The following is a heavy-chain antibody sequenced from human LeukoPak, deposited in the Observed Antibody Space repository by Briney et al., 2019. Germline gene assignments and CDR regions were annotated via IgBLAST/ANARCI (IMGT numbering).Heavy chain of an antibody. Sequence: GASVKVSCKASVYTFTNFDINWVRQATGQGLEGMGWMNPQTGNTGSAQKLQGRVTITGNTSISTAYMELSSLRSEDTAVYYCVRIDYSNAFDIWGQGTMVTVSS. CDR3: VRIDYSNAFDI. CDR1: VYTFTNFD. D-gene: IGHD4-11*01. J-gene: IGHJ3*02. CDR2: MNPQTGNT. V-gene: IGHV1-8*01.